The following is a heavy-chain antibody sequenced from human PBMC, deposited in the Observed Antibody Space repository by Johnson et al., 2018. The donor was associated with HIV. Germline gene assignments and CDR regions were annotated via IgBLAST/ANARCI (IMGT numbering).Heavy chain of an antibody. CDR3: AKPPSMGADAFDV. D-gene: IGHD3-16*01. V-gene: IGHV3-66*04. CDR1: GFSVSSNY. Sequence: VQLVESGGGLVQPGGSLRLSCAASGFSVSSNYMSWVRQAPGKGLEWVSVLYSGGNTYYADSVKGRFNISRDNSKNTLYLQMNNLRSEDTAVYYCAKPPSMGADAFDVWGQGTMVTVSS. CDR2: LYSGGNT. J-gene: IGHJ3*01.